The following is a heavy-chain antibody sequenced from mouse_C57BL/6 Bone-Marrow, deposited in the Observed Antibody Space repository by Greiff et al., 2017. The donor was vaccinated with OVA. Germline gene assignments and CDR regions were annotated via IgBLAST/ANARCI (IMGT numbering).Heavy chain of an antibody. V-gene: IGHV1-64*01. J-gene: IGHJ1*03. CDR3: ARWIYYYGSSSYWYFDV. Sequence: VKLQQPGAELVKPGASVKLSCKASGYTFTSYWMHWVKQRPGQGLEWIGMIHPNSGSTNYNEKFKSKATLTVDKSSSTAYMQLSSLTSEDSAVYYCARWIYYYGSSSYWYFDVWGTGTTVTVSS. CDR1: GYTFTSYW. D-gene: IGHD1-1*01. CDR2: IHPNSGST.